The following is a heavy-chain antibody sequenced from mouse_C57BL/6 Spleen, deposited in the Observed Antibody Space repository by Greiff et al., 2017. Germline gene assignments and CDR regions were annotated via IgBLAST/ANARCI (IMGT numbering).Heavy chain of an antibody. CDR1: GYTFTNYW. V-gene: IGHV1-63*01. Sequence: QVQLQQSGAELVRPGTSVKMSCKASGYTFTNYWIGWAKQRPGHGLEWIGDIYPGGGYTNYNEQFKGKATLTADNSSSTAYMQFSSLTSEDSAIYYCARSHYYGSSYEGYYFDYWGQGTTLTVSS. CDR3: ARSHYYGSSYEGYYFDY. CDR2: IYPGGGYT. J-gene: IGHJ2*01. D-gene: IGHD1-1*01.